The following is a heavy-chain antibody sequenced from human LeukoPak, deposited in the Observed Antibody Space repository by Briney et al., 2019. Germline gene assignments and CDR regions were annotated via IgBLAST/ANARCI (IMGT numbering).Heavy chain of an antibody. Sequence: SETLSLTCTVSGGSISSSSYYWGWIRQPPGKGLEWIGSIYYSGSTYYNPSLKSRVTISVDTSKNQFSLKLSSVTAADTAVYYCARRDFWSGYPLYFDYWGQGTLVTVSS. CDR3: ARRDFWSGYPLYFDY. J-gene: IGHJ4*02. CDR2: IYYSGST. D-gene: IGHD3-3*01. V-gene: IGHV4-39*01. CDR1: GGSISSSSYY.